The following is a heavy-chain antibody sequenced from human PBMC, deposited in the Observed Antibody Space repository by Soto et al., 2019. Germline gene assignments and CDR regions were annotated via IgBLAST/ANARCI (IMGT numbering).Heavy chain of an antibody. J-gene: IGHJ4*02. CDR1: GLTFSDQY. V-gene: IGHV3-72*01. D-gene: IGHD6-19*01. CDR3: ATAVSASDWRYFDF. Sequence: EVQLVESGGGLVQPGGCLRLSCVASGLTFSDQYMDWVRQAPGKGLEWVGRIRNKAYSFTTEYAASVKGRFTISRDDSNNLLFLQMNSLKSEDTAVYYCATAVSASDWRYFDFWGQGTLVTVSS. CDR2: IRNKAYSFTT.